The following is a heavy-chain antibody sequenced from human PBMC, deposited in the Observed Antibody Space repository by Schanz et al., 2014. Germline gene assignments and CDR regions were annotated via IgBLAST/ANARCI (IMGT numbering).Heavy chain of an antibody. V-gene: IGHV1-46*01. CDR1: GGTFSSDT. Sequence: QVQLVQSEAEVKKPGSSVKVSCKASGGTFSSDTFSWVRQAPGQGLEWMGIINLSGGSTNNAQKFQGRLTMTRDTSTSTVYMELRSLRSDDTAVYYCARGFDFWDRWGQGTLXTVSS. J-gene: IGHJ4*02. D-gene: IGHD3-3*01. CDR3: ARGFDFWDR. CDR2: INLSGGST.